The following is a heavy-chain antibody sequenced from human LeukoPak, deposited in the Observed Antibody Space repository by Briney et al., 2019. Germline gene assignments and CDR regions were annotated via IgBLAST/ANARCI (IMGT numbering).Heavy chain of an antibody. D-gene: IGHD1-14*01. Sequence: GGSLRLSCAASGFTFSSYTMNWVRQAPGKGLEWVSYISTTSTTIYYADSVKGRFTTSRDNAKNSLYLQMNSLRDEDTAVYYCARDLTLSYWGQGTLVTVSS. CDR3: ARDLTLSY. CDR2: ISTTSTTI. J-gene: IGHJ4*02. V-gene: IGHV3-48*02. CDR1: GFTFSSYT.